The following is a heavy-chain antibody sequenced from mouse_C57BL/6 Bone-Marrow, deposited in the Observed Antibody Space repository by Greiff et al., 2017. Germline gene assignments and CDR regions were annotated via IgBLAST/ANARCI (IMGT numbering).Heavy chain of an antibody. J-gene: IGHJ2*01. CDR3: ARRWLLGYFDY. V-gene: IGHV5-4*03. Sequence: DVQLVESGGCLVKPGGSLKLSCAASGFTFSSYAMSWVRQTPEKRLEWVATISDGGSYTYYPDNVKGRFTISRYNAKNNLYLQMSHLKSEDTAMYYCARRWLLGYFDYWGQGTTLTVSS. CDR2: ISDGGSYT. D-gene: IGHD2-3*01. CDR1: GFTFSSYA.